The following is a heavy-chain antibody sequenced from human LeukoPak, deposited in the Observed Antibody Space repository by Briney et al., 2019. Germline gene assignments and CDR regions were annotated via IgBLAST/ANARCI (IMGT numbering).Heavy chain of an antibody. CDR3: ARDGPDTAMVREGGYDAFDI. Sequence: ASVKVSCKASGYTFTSYHMHWVRQAPGQGLEWMGIINPSGGSTSYAQKFQGRVTMTRDTSTSTVYMELSSLRSEDTAVYYCARDGPDTAMVREGGYDAFDIWGQGTMVTVSS. V-gene: IGHV1-46*01. D-gene: IGHD5-18*01. J-gene: IGHJ3*02. CDR2: INPSGGST. CDR1: GYTFTSYH.